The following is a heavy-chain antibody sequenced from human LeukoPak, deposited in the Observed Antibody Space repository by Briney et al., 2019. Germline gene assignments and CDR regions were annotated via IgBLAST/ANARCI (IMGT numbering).Heavy chain of an antibody. Sequence: SETLSLTCTVSGGSISSYYWSWIRQPPGKGLEWIGYIYYSGSTNYNPSLKSRVTISVGTSKNQFSLKLSSVTAADTAVYYCAREALRDWYFDLWGRGTLVTVSS. V-gene: IGHV4-59*01. CDR3: AREALRDWYFDL. J-gene: IGHJ2*01. CDR1: GGSISSYY. CDR2: IYYSGST.